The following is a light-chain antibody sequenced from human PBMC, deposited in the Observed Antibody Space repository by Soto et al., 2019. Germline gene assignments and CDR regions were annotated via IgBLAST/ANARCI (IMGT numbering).Light chain of an antibody. Sequence: QSALTQPASVSGSPGQSITISCTGTSSDVGSYNLVSWYQQHPGKAPKLMIYEGSKRPSGVSNRFSGSKSGNTASLTISGLQAEDEADYYCCSYAGSSTLYVFGTGTKQTVL. CDR2: EGS. J-gene: IGLJ1*01. CDR1: SSDVGSYNL. CDR3: CSYAGSSTLYV. V-gene: IGLV2-23*01.